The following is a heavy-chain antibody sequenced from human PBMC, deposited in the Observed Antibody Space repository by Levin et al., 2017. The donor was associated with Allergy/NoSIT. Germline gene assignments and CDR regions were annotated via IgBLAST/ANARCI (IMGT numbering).Heavy chain of an antibody. J-gene: IGHJ6*02. CDR3: ARQSVLGGVMDV. Sequence: GGSLRLSCVGSGFTFSDHYMSWIRQAPGKGPEWISYISRDGSTIHYGGSLKGRFTISRDNAKKSLYLHMSSLRGEDTAVYYCARQSVLGGVMDVWGQGTSVIVSS. V-gene: IGHV3-11*01. D-gene: IGHD1-26*01. CDR2: ISRDGSTI. CDR1: GFTFSDHY.